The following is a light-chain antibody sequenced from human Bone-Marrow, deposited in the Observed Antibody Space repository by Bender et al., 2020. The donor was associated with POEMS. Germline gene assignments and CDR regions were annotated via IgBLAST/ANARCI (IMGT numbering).Light chain of an antibody. CDR1: SSDVGGYNF. CDR2: EAV. J-gene: IGLJ3*02. V-gene: IGLV2-23*01. Sequence: QSALTQPASVSGSPGQSITISCSGPSSDVGGYNFVSWFRQVPGKAPKLLIYEAVKRPSGISDHFSGSKSGNTASLTISGLRADDEADYYCCSYSGASTWVFGGGTKVTVL. CDR3: CSYSGASTWV.